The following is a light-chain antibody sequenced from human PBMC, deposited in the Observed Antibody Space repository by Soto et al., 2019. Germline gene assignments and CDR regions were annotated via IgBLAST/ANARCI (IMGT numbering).Light chain of an antibody. CDR1: NIGGKN. CDR3: SSYAGSSNV. J-gene: IGLJ1*01. Sequence: SYELTQPLSVSVALGQTATITCGGNNIGGKNVHWYQQKPGQAPVLVIYRDYNRPSGIPERFSGSKSGNMASLTVSGLQAEDEADYYCSSYAGSSNVFGTGTKATVL. CDR2: RDY. V-gene: IGLV3-9*01.